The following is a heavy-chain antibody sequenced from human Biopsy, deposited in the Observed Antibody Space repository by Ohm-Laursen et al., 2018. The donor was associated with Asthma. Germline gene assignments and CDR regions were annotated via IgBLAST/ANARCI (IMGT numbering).Heavy chain of an antibody. J-gene: IGHJ1*01. Sequence: SLRLSCSAPGFTFSSYWMSWVRQAPGKGLEWVANIKHDGSEKNHVDSLKGRFTISRDNAKNSLYLQMNSLRAEDTAVYYCARTFHFWSPYHAEHYQLWGQGTLVTVSS. CDR2: IKHDGSEK. D-gene: IGHD3-3*02. CDR3: ARTFHFWSPYHAEHYQL. V-gene: IGHV3-7*01. CDR1: GFTFSSYW.